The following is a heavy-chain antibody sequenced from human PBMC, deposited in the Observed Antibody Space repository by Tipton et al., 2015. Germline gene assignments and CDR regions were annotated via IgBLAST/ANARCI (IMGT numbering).Heavy chain of an antibody. D-gene: IGHD5-24*01. CDR2: GFYAGST. Sequence: TLSLTCTVSGAAIKTYYWNWIRQPPGKGLEWIGYGFYAGSTYYNPSLESRVTISVDTFRNQFSLRLSSVTTADTAVYYCARDRKDGFESQNLFDSWGQGILVTVSS. V-gene: IGHV4-59*01. CDR3: ARDRKDGFESQNLFDS. J-gene: IGHJ4*02. CDR1: GAAIKTYY.